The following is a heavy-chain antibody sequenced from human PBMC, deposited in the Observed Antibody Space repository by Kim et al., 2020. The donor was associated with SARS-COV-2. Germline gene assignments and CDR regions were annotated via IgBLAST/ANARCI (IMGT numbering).Heavy chain of an antibody. CDR3: AGGLTTTVTDNDY. D-gene: IGHD4-4*01. Sequence: SETLSLTCAVYGGSFSGYYWSWIRQPPGKGLEWIGEINHSGSTNYNPSLKSRVTISVDTSRNHFSLELSSVTAADTAVYYCAGGLTTTVTDNDYWGQGTLVTVSS. J-gene: IGHJ4*02. V-gene: IGHV4-34*01. CDR1: GGSFSGYY. CDR2: INHSGST.